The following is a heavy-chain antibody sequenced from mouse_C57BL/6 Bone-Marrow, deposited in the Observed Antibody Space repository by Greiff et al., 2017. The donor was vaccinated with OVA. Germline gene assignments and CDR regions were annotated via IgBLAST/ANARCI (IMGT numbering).Heavy chain of an antibody. Sequence: VQLQQSGPELVKPGASVKISCKASGYAFSSSWMNWVKQRPGKGLEWIGRIYPGDGDTNYNGKFKGKATLTADKSSSTAYMQRSSLTSEDSAVYFCARMELAFAYWGQGTLVTVSA. V-gene: IGHV1-82*01. J-gene: IGHJ3*01. CDR1: GYAFSSSW. D-gene: IGHD4-1*01. CDR2: IYPGDGDT. CDR3: ARMELAFAY.